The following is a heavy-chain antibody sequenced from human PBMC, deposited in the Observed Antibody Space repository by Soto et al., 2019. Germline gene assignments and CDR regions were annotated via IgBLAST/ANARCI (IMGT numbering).Heavy chain of an antibody. CDR3: ARSQGSSTSLEIYYYYYYGMDV. CDR2: IIPISGTA. CDR1: VGTFSSYA. Sequence: QVQLVQSGAEVKKPGSSVKVSCKASVGTFSSYAISWVRQAPGQGLEWMGVIIPISGTANYAQKFQGRVTITAEESTSTAYMEMSSLRSEDTAVYYCARSQGSSTSLEIYYYYYYGMDVRGQGTTVTVSS. J-gene: IGHJ6*02. V-gene: IGHV1-69*01. D-gene: IGHD2-2*01.